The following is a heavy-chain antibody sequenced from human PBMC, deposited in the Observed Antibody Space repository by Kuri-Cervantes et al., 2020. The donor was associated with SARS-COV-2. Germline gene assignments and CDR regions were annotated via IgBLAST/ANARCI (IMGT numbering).Heavy chain of an antibody. D-gene: IGHD6-13*01. CDR2: INPIFGTA. Sequence: SVKVSCKASGYTFSSYTIRWVRQAPRQGLEWMGGINPIFGTANYAQKFQGRVTITTDESTSTAYMELSSLRSEDAAVYYCARGVGSSGYVDDAFDIWGQETMVTVSS. J-gene: IGHJ3*02. V-gene: IGHV1-69*05. CDR1: GYTFSSYT. CDR3: ARGVGSSGYVDDAFDI.